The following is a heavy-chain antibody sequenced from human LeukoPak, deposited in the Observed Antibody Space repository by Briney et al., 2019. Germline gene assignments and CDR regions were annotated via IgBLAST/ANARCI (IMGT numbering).Heavy chain of an antibody. CDR2: IYSGGST. V-gene: IGHV3-66*04. D-gene: IGHD6-13*01. CDR1: GLTVSSNY. CDR3: AKPRPSYSSSWYDH. J-gene: IGHJ5*02. Sequence: GGSLRLSCAASGLTVSSNYMSWVRQAPGKGLEWVSVIYSGGSTYYADSVKGRFTISRDNSKNTLYLQMNSLRAEDTAVYYCAKPRPSYSSSWYDHWGQGTLVTVSS.